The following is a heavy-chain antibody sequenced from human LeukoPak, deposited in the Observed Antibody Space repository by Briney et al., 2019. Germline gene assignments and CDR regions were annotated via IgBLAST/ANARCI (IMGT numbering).Heavy chain of an antibody. V-gene: IGHV3-21*06. Sequence: GGSLRLSCTASGFTFSSYSMNWVRQAPGKGLEWVSSISSSSSYIYYADSVKGRFTISRDNAKNSLYLQMNSLRAEDTAVYYCAKPGNRGLGAGDGDYEIPNYWGQGTLVTVSS. CDR3: AKPGNRGLGAGDGDYEIPNY. CDR1: GFTFSSYS. CDR2: ISSSSSYI. J-gene: IGHJ4*02. D-gene: IGHD4-17*01.